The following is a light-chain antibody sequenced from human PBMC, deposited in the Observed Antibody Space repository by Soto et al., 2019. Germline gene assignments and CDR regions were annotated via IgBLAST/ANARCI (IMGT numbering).Light chain of an antibody. CDR2: GTS. J-gene: IGKJ1*01. V-gene: IGKV3-20*01. CDR1: QRVCSSY. Sequence: ENVLTPSPRTLSLFPGEKATHSFRATQRVCSSYLAWYQQKPGQAPRLLIYGTSIRATAIPDRFSGSGSGTDFTLTISRLEPEDFAVYYCQQYGSSSWTFGQGTKV. CDR3: QQYGSSSWT.